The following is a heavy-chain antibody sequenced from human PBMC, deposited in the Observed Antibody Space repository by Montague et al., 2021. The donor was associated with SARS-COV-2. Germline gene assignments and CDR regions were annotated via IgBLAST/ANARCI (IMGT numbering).Heavy chain of an antibody. CDR1: GDSVSSNNAA. D-gene: IGHD1-26*01. Sequence: CAISGDSVSSNNAAWNWIRQSPSRGLEWLGRTCYRSEWYFDYAISLRGRITINPDTSKNQFSLQLDSVTLVDTAVYYCARYSYSGTYFGLNDAFDIWGQGTLVTVSS. CDR2: TCYRSEWYF. CDR3: ARYSYSGTYFGLNDAFDI. V-gene: IGHV6-1*01. J-gene: IGHJ3*02.